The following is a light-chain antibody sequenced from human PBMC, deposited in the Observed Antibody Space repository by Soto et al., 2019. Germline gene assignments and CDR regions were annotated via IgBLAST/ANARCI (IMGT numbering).Light chain of an antibody. CDR1: QSVSSY. CDR3: QQRSNWPLA. CDR2: DAS. J-gene: IGKJ4*01. Sequence: EIVLTQSPPTLSLFPGERATLSCRASQSVSSYLAWYQQKPGQAPRLLIYDASHRATGIPARFSGRGSGTDFPLTISSLQPEDFAVYYCQQRSNWPLAFGGGTQVHIK. V-gene: IGKV3-11*01.